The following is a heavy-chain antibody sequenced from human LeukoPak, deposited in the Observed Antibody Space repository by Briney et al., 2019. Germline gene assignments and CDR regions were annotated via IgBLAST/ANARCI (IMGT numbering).Heavy chain of an antibody. CDR2: ISSSGTYK. CDR3: ARTGTSGFDY. V-gene: IGHV3-21*01. CDR1: GFSFSTYS. J-gene: IGHJ4*02. Sequence: GGSLRLSCAASGFSFSTYSMNWIRQAPGKGLEWVSSISSSGTYKYYADSVKGRSTISRDNAKNSLYLQMNSLRAEDTAVYYCARTGTSGFDYWGQGTLVTVSS. D-gene: IGHD1-1*01.